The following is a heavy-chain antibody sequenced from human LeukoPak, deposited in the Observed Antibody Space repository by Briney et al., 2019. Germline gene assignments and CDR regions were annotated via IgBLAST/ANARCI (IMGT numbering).Heavy chain of an antibody. V-gene: IGHV3-33*05. J-gene: IGHJ4*02. Sequence: PGGSLRLSCAASGFTFSSYGMHWVRQAPGKGLEWVAFMTYDGSHRYYAGSVMGRFTISRDNSKNSVYLQMSNLRVEDTATYYCARERGGLWSGYYPFWGQGTLVTVSS. D-gene: IGHD3-3*01. CDR1: GFTFSSYG. CDR2: MTYDGSHR. CDR3: ARERGGLWSGYYPF.